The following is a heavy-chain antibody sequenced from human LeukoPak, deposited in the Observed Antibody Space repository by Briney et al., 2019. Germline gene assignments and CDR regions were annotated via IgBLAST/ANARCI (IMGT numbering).Heavy chain of an antibody. CDR3: AKLSSGISDY. V-gene: IGHV3-23*01. D-gene: IGHD6-13*01. Sequence: GGSLRLSCAASGFSFSNDAMNWVRQAPGKGLEWVSTISGPGGSTYYADSVKGRFTISRDNSKNTLYLQMNSLRAEDTAVYYCAKLSSGISDYWGQGTLVTVSS. CDR1: GFSFSNDA. CDR2: ISGPGGST. J-gene: IGHJ4*02.